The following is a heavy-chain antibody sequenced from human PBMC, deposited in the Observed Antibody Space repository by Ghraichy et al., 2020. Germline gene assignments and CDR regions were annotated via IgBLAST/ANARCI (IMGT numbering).Heavy chain of an antibody. CDR1: GFTFSGYN. Sequence: GGSLRLSCVGSGFTFSGYNLNWVRQSPGKGLEWVSYITSSSRTIFYADSVKGRFTISRDNAQNSLYLQMNSLRDEDTAVYYCARASTVVRFYYYYGMDVWGQGTTVTVSS. V-gene: IGHV3-48*02. CDR2: ITSSSRTI. J-gene: IGHJ6*02. CDR3: ARASTVVRFYYYYGMDV. D-gene: IGHD4-23*01.